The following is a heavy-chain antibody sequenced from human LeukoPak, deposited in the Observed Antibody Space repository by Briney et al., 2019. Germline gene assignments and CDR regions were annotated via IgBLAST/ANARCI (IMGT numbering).Heavy chain of an antibody. J-gene: IGHJ4*02. D-gene: IGHD3-3*01. V-gene: IGHV4-59*01. Sequence: SETLSLTCTVSGGSISSYYWSWIRQPPGKGLEWIGYIYYSGSSNYNPSLKSRVTISVDTSKNQFSLKLSSVTAADTAVYYCAITALRESTYYDFWSGYYTAHFDYWGQGTLVTVSS. CDR1: GGSISSYY. CDR3: AITALRESTYYDFWSGYYTAHFDY. CDR2: IYYSGSS.